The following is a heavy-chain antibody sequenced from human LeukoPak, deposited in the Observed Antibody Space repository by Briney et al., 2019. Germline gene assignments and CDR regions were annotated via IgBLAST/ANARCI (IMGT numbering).Heavy chain of an antibody. CDR3: ARSTVPDGTDTFDI. J-gene: IGHJ3*02. CDR1: GFTFSSYG. Sequence: GRSLRLSCAASGFTFSSYGMHWVRQAPGKGLEWVAVIWYDGSNKYYADSVKGRFTISRDNSKNTLYLQMNSLRAEDTAVYYCARSTVPDGTDTFDIWGQGTMVTVSS. V-gene: IGHV3-33*08. CDR2: IWYDGSNK. D-gene: IGHD4-17*01.